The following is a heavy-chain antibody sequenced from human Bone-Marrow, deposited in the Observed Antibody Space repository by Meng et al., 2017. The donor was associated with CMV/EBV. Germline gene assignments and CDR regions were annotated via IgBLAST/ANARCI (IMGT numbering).Heavy chain of an antibody. CDR2: ISYDGSNK. CDR1: GFTFSSYA. CDR3: ARDPFLYDSSGHFDY. Sequence: GESLKISCAASGFTFSSYAMHWVRQPPGKGLEWVAVISYDGSNKYYADSVKGRFTISRDNSKNTLYLQMNSLRAEDTAVYYCARDPFLYDSSGHFDYWGQGTLVTVSS. J-gene: IGHJ4*02. D-gene: IGHD3-22*01. V-gene: IGHV3-30-3*01.